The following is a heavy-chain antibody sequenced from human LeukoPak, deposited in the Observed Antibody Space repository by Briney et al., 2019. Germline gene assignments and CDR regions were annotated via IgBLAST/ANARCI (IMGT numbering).Heavy chain of an antibody. CDR1: GFSLSISGVA. CDR3: AHRRDGYNSLDY. V-gene: IGHV2-5*02. CDR2: IYWDDDK. J-gene: IGHJ4*02. Sequence: SGPTLVKPTQTLTLTCTFSGFSLSISGVAVGWIRQPPGKALEWLGLIYWDDDKRYSPSLKSALTITKDTSKNQVVLTMTNMDPVDTATYYCAHRRDGYNSLDYWGQGTLVTVSS. D-gene: IGHD5-24*01.